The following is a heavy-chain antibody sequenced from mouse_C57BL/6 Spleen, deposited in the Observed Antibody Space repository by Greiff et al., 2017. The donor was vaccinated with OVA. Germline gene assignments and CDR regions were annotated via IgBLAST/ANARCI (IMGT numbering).Heavy chain of an antibody. CDR2: INPNNGGT. Sequence: EVQLQQSGPELVKPGASVKISCKASGYTFTDYYMNWVKQSHGKSLERIGDINPNNGGTSYNQKFKGKATLTVDKSSSTAYMELRSLTSEDSAVYYCARSVTVNYWGQGTTLTVSS. D-gene: IGHD1-1*01. CDR1: GYTFTDYY. V-gene: IGHV1-26*01. J-gene: IGHJ2*01. CDR3: ARSVTVNY.